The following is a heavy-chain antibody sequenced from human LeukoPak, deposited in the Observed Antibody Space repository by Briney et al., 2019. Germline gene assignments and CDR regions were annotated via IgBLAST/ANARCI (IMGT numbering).Heavy chain of an antibody. Sequence: GGSLRLSCAASGFSVSTNYIHWVRQAPGRGLEWVSLIEGGGRTYYADSVKGRFTVSKDNAKNTVFLQMNNLRVDDTAVYYCTREFGAFDLWGQGTLLIVSS. D-gene: IGHD3-10*01. J-gene: IGHJ4*02. CDR3: TREFGAFDL. CDR2: IEGGGRT. CDR1: GFSVSTNY. V-gene: IGHV3-66*01.